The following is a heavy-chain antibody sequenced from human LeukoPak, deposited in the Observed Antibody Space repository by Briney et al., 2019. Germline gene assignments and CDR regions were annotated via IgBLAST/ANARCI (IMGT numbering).Heavy chain of an antibody. CDR1: GGSISSGGYY. CDR3: ARWPPIIGACSSTSCYTPY. D-gene: IGHD2-2*02. Sequence: SETLSLTCTVSGGSISSGGYYWSWIRQHPGKGLEWIGYIYYSGSTYYNPSLKSRVTISVDTSKNQFSLKLSSVTAAGTAVYYCARWPPIIGACSSTSCYTPYWGQGTLVTVSS. V-gene: IGHV4-31*03. J-gene: IGHJ4*02. CDR2: IYYSGST.